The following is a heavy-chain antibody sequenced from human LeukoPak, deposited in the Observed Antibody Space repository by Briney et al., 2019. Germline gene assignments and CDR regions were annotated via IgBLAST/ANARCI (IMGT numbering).Heavy chain of an antibody. D-gene: IGHD6-13*01. Sequence: PGGSLRLSCAASGFTFSSFDMHWVGQVTGKGLEWVSAIGLGGDTYYPGSVKGRFTISRENAKNSLYLQMNSLRAGDTAVYYCVRASSSWYYFDYWGQGTLVTVSS. V-gene: IGHV3-13*04. CDR2: IGLGGDT. CDR1: GFTFSSFD. CDR3: VRASSSWYYFDY. J-gene: IGHJ4*02.